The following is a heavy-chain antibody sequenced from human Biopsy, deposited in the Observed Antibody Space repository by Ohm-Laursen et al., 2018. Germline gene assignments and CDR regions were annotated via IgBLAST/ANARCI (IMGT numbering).Heavy chain of an antibody. CDR2: IDPNSGNA. CDR1: GYSFTSYY. D-gene: IGHD3-3*01. Sequence: ASVKVSCKASGYSFTSYYMHWVQQAPGHGLEWMGWIDPNSGNANYAQSFQGRLTVTRDTSISTAYMELTSLTFDDTAIYYCARVPAYPSIDGYYGLDLWGQGTLVTVSS. V-gene: IGHV1-2*02. CDR3: ARVPAYPSIDGYYGLDL. J-gene: IGHJ4*02.